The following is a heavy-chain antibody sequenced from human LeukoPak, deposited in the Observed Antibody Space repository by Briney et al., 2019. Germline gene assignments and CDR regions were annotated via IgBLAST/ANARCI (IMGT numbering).Heavy chain of an antibody. CDR1: GDSISSSSYY. D-gene: IGHD3-10*01. J-gene: IGHJ4*02. Sequence: SETLSLTCTVSGDSISSSSYYWGWIRQPPGKGLEWIGSIYYSGSTYYNPSLKSRVTISVDTSKNQFSLKLSSVTAADTAVYYCARITYYYGSGSYVDYWGQGTLVTVSS. CDR2: IYYSGST. CDR3: ARITYYYGSGSYVDY. V-gene: IGHV4-39*01.